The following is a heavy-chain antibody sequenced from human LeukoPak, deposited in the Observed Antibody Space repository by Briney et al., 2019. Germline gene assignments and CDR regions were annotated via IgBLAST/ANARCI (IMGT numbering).Heavy chain of an antibody. CDR2: ISGSGGST. V-gene: IGHV3-23*01. D-gene: IGHD3-3*01. CDR1: GFTFSSYA. Sequence: QSGGSLRLSCAASGFTFSSYAMSWVRQAPGKGLEWVSAISGSGGSTYYADSVKGRFTISRDNSKNTLYLQMNSLRAEDTAVYYCAKVPSPYDFWSGYYADSYGMDVWGQGTTVTVSS. CDR3: AKVPSPYDFWSGYYADSYGMDV. J-gene: IGHJ6*02.